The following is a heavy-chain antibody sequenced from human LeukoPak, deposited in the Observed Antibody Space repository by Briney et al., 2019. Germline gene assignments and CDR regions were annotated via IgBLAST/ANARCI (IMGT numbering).Heavy chain of an antibody. J-gene: IGHJ4*02. CDR2: FNQSGST. CDR3: ARGTYGDAYFDY. D-gene: IGHD4-17*01. V-gene: IGHV4-34*01. CDR1: GESFSGFY. Sequence: SETLSLTCRVYGESFSGFYWTWVRQPPGKGLEWIGEFNQSGSTKYNPSLKSRVTISVDTSKSQFSLKVTSVTAADTAVYYCARGTYGDAYFDYWGQGTLVTVSS.